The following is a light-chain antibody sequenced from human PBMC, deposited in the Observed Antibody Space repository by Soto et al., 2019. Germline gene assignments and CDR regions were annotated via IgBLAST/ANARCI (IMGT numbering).Light chain of an antibody. Sequence: QSALTQPASVSGSPGQSITISCTGTNSDIGGYNYVSWYQQHPGKAPKLMIYYVSNRPSGVSNRFSGSKSGNTASLTISGLQSDDEADYYCSSYISSNTPVLFGGGTKLTVL. CDR2: YVS. V-gene: IGLV2-14*01. J-gene: IGLJ2*01. CDR3: SSYISSNTPVL. CDR1: NSDIGGYNY.